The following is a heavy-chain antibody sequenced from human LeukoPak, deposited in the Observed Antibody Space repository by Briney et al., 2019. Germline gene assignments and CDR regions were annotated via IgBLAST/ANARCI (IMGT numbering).Heavy chain of an antibody. CDR1: GFTFSSYG. J-gene: IGHJ4*02. D-gene: IGHD2/OR15-2a*01. V-gene: IGHV3-33*01. CDR2: IWYDGSNK. CDR3: ARDFDSTTTAVAPSY. Sequence: PGGSLRPSCAASGFTFSSYGMHWVRQAPGKGLEWVAVIWYDGSNKYYADSVKGRFTISRDNSKNTLYLQMNSLRAEDTAVYYCARDFDSTTTAVAPSYWGQGTLVTVSS.